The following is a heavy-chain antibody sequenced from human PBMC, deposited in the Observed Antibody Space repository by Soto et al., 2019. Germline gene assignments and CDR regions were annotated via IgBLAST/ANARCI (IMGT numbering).Heavy chain of an antibody. CDR2: IYYSGST. V-gene: IGHV4-39*07. D-gene: IGHD3-10*01. J-gene: IGHJ3*02. Sequence: SETLSLTCTVSGGSISSSSYYWGWIRQPPGKGLEWIGSIYYSGSTYYNPSLKSRVTISVDTSKNQFSLKLRSVTAADTAVYYCARPYYYGSGSPDAFDIWGQGTMVTVSS. CDR1: GGSISSSSYY. CDR3: ARPYYYGSGSPDAFDI.